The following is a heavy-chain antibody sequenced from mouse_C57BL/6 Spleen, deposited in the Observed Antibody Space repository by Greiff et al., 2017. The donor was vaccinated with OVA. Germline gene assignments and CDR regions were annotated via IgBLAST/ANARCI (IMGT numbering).Heavy chain of an antibody. CDR1: GFTFSDYG. J-gene: IGHJ4*01. Sequence: EVQVVESGGGLVKPGGSLKLSCAASGFTFSDYGMHWVRQAPEKGLEWVAYISSGSSTIYYADTVKGRFTISRDNAKNTLFLQMTSLRSEDTAMYYCARRDYDYDEVAMDYWGQGTSVTVSS. CDR2: ISSGSSTI. D-gene: IGHD2-4*01. CDR3: ARRDYDYDEVAMDY. V-gene: IGHV5-17*01.